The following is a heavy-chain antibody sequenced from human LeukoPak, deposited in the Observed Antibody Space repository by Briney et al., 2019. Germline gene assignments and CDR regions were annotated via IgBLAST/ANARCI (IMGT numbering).Heavy chain of an antibody. CDR3: ARGIRRNINYWFDP. D-gene: IGHD1-14*01. J-gene: IGHJ5*02. CDR1: GYTFTSYD. V-gene: IGHV1-8*01. Sequence: ASVKVSCKASGYTFTSYDINWVRQATGQGLEWMGWMNPNSGNTGYAQKFQGRVTVTRNTSINTAYMELSNLRSEDTAVYYCARGIRRNINYWFDPWGQGTLVTVSS. CDR2: MNPNSGNT.